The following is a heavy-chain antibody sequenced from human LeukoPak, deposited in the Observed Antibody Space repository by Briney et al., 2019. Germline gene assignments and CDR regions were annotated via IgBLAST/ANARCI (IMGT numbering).Heavy chain of an antibody. Sequence: ASVKVSCKSSGGTFSSYAISWVRQAPGQGLEWMGGIIPIFGTANYAQKFQGRVTITADESTSTAYMELSSLRSEDTAVYYCARGSSSWYGNWFDPWGQGTLVTVSS. CDR3: ARGSSSWYGNWFDP. J-gene: IGHJ5*02. CDR2: IIPIFGTA. V-gene: IGHV1-69*13. CDR1: GGTFSSYA. D-gene: IGHD6-13*01.